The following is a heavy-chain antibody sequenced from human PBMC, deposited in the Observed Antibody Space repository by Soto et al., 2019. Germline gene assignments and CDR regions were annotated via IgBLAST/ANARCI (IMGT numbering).Heavy chain of an antibody. Sequence: SETLSLTCTVSGGSINNHYWSWIRQPPGKGLEWIGYIYYSGSTNYNPSLKSRVTISVDTSKNQFSLKLSSVTAADTAVYYCARLTVCSSTSCYGNWFDPWGQGTLVTVSS. CDR1: GGSINNHY. CDR2: IYYSGST. J-gene: IGHJ5*02. CDR3: ARLTVCSSTSCYGNWFDP. D-gene: IGHD2-2*01. V-gene: IGHV4-59*08.